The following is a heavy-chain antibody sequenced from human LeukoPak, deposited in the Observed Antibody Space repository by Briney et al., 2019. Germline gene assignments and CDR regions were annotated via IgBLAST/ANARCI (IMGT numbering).Heavy chain of an antibody. D-gene: IGHD6-19*01. CDR3: ARDRGSGWYDYYYYMDV. CDR1: GFTFSSYA. J-gene: IGHJ6*03. CDR2: ISYDGSNK. V-gene: IGHV3-30*04. Sequence: GGSLRLSCAASGFTFSSYAMHWVRQAPGKGLEWVAVISYDGSNKYYADSVKGRFTISRDNSKNTLYLQMNSLRAEDTAVYYCARDRGSGWYDYYYYMDVWGKGTTVTVSS.